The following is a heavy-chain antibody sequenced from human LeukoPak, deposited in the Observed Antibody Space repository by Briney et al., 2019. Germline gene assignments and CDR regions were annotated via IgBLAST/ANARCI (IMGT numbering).Heavy chain of an antibody. V-gene: IGHV4-31*03. Sequence: SQTLSLTCTVSGGSISSGGYYWSWIRQHPGKGLEWIGYIYYSGNTYYNPSLKSRVTLSVDTSKNQFSLKLSSVTAADTAVYYCARGSSLLSRTLLDYWGQGTLVTVSS. CDR1: GGSISSGGYY. D-gene: IGHD1-26*01. CDR3: ARGSSLLSRTLLDY. CDR2: IYYSGNT. J-gene: IGHJ4*02.